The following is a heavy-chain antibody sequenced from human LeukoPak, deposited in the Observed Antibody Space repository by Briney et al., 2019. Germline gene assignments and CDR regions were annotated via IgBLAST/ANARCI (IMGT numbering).Heavy chain of an antibody. CDR1: GDSMHSHF. D-gene: IGHD3-22*01. Sequence: SETLSLTCTVSGDSMHSHFYGWIRQPAGKGLEWIGYIHYSGSTNYNPSLKSRVTISVDTSKNQFSLNLSSVTAADTAVYYCARLSTYYDSSDYYYLYYFDYWGQGTLVTVSS. CDR2: IHYSGST. V-gene: IGHV4-59*08. CDR3: ARLSTYYDSSDYYYLYYFDY. J-gene: IGHJ4*02.